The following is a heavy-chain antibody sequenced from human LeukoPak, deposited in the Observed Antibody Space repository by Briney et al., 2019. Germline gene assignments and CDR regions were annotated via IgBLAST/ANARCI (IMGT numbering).Heavy chain of an antibody. Sequence: SETLSLTCAVYGGSFSGYYWSWIRQPPGKGLEWIGEINHSGSTNYNPSLKSRVTISVDTSKNQFSLKLSSVTAADTAVYYCGREVLNAFDIWGQGTMVTVSS. D-gene: IGHD2-8*01. CDR1: GGSFSGYY. CDR3: GREVLNAFDI. J-gene: IGHJ3*02. V-gene: IGHV4-34*01. CDR2: INHSGST.